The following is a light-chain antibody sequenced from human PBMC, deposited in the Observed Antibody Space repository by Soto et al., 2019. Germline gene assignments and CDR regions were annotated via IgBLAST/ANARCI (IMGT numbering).Light chain of an antibody. CDR2: AES. J-gene: IGKJ1*01. CDR1: QGIRNE. V-gene: IGKV1-6*01. Sequence: AIQVTQSPSSLSASVGDTVTITCRASQGIRNELGWYQQKTGKAPKLLIYAESTLQSEVPSRFSGSGSGTDFTLTISRLQPEDFATYYCLQDYTYPWTFGQGTKVDIK. CDR3: LQDYTYPWT.